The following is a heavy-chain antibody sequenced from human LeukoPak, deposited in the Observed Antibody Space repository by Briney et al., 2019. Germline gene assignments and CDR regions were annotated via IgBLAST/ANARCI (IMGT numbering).Heavy chain of an antibody. CDR1: GGSITAYY. J-gene: IGHJ4*02. CDR2: INHSRGT. V-gene: IGHV4-34*01. CDR3: AREDYYFDS. Sequence: PSETLSLTCSVYGGSITAYYWSWIRQPPGKGLEWIGEINHSRGTKYNPSLESRVTILLDASKNEFSLNRNSVTAADTAVYYCAREDYYFDSWGQGTLVTVSS.